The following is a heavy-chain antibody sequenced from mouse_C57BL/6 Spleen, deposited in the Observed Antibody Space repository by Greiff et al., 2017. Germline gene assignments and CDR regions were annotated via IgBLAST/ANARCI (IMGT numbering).Heavy chain of an antibody. CDR1: GYTFTSYW. V-gene: IGHV1-64*01. J-gene: IGHJ3*01. CDR2: IHPNSGST. Sequence: QVQLQQPGAELVKPGASVKLSCKASGYTFTSYWMHWVKQRPGQGLEWIGMIHPNSGSTNYNEKFKSKATLAVDKSSSTAYMQLSCLTSEDSAVYYCAISPFYGSSYGFAYWGQGTLVTVSA. D-gene: IGHD1-1*01. CDR3: AISPFYGSSYGFAY.